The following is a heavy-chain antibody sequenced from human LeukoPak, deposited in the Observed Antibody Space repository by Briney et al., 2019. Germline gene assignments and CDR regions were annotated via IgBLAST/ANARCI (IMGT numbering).Heavy chain of an antibody. Sequence: ASVKVSCKASGGTFSSYAISWVRQAPGQGLEWMGGIIPIFGTANYAQKFQGRVTITADESTSTAYMELSSLRSEDTAVYYCARVDILTGYAPYNWFDPWGQGTLVTVSS. CDR3: ARVDILTGYAPYNWFDP. D-gene: IGHD3-9*01. CDR1: GGTFSSYA. J-gene: IGHJ5*02. V-gene: IGHV1-69*01. CDR2: IIPIFGTA.